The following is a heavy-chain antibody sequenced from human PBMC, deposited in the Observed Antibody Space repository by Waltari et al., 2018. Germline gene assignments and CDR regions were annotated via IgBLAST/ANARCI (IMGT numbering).Heavy chain of an antibody. Sequence: EVQLLEPGGGLVQPGGYLRSSWSAYGLYFTSYAMIWVRQAPGKGLEWVSAISGSGGSTYNADSVKGRFTNSRDKSKNTLYLQMNSLRAEDTDVYYCAKEPLAITILSWGQGNLVTVSS. D-gene: IGHD3-3*01. CDR1: GLYFTSYA. J-gene: IGHJ4*02. CDR3: AKEPLAITILS. V-gene: IGHV3-23*01. CDR2: ISGSGGST.